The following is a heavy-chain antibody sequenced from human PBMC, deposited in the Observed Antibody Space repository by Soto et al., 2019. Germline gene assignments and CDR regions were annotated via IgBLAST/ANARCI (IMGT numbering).Heavy chain of an antibody. J-gene: IGHJ5*01. D-gene: IGHD1-1*01. CDR2: IIPIFGTA. CDR1: GGTFSSYA. V-gene: IGHV1-69*05. CDR3: PRLPGADLNRNS. Sequence: QVQLVQSGAEVKKPGSSVKVSCKASGGTFSSYAISWVRQAPGQGLEWMGGIIPIFGTANYAQKFQGRVTITPDEPPSPPYMDRTRLEPEDPALYTCPRLPGADLNRNSWGKEPWSPSPQ.